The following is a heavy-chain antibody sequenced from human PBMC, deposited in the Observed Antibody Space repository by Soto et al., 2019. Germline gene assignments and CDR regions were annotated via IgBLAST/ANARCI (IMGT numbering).Heavy chain of an antibody. CDR1: GGSISSGDYY. Sequence: SETLSLTCTVSGGSISSGDYYWSWIRQPPGKGLEWIGYIYYSGSTYYNPSLKSQVTISVDTSKNQFSLKLSSVTAADTAVYYCATHGYDSSGYYLPDDAFDIWGQGTMVTVSS. CDR2: IYYSGST. D-gene: IGHD3-22*01. CDR3: ATHGYDSSGYYLPDDAFDI. J-gene: IGHJ3*02. V-gene: IGHV4-30-4*01.